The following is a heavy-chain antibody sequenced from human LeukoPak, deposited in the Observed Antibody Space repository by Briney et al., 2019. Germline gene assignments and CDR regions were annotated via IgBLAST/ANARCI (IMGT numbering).Heavy chain of an antibody. D-gene: IGHD3-10*01. CDR2: MNPNSGNT. Sequence: ASVKVSCKASGYTFTSYDINWVRQATGQGLEWMGWMNPNSGNTGYAQKFQGRVTITRNTSISTAYMELSSLRSEDTAVYYCTRGREGRDGGSYYYDFMDVWGKGTTVTISS. J-gene: IGHJ6*03. CDR3: TRGREGRDGGSYYYDFMDV. V-gene: IGHV1-8*03. CDR1: GYTFTSYD.